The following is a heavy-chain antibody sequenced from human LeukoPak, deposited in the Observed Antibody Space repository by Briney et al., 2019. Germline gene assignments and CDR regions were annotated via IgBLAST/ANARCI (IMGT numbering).Heavy chain of an antibody. CDR3: ASVHTYYYYMDV. Sequence: PSETLSLTCTVSGGSISSGSYYWSWIRQPAGKGLEWIGRIYTSGSTNYNPSLKSRVTISVDTSKNQFSLKLSSVTAADTAVYYCASVHTYYYYMDVWGKGTTVTVSS. CDR1: GGSISSGSYY. CDR2: IYTSGST. V-gene: IGHV4-61*02. J-gene: IGHJ6*03.